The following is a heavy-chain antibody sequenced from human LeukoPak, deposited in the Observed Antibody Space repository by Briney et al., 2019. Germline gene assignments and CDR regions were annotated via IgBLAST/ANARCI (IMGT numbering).Heavy chain of an antibody. CDR3: ARGRFGPRFFDY. V-gene: IGHV3-48*02. Sequence: GGSLRLSCAASGFTFSSYSMNWVRRAPGKGLEWVSYIGSSSGTIQSADSVKGRFTISRDNAKNSLYLQTNSLRDEDTAVYFCARGRFGPRFFDYWGQGTLVTVSS. D-gene: IGHD3-16*01. J-gene: IGHJ4*02. CDR2: IGSSSGTI. CDR1: GFTFSSYS.